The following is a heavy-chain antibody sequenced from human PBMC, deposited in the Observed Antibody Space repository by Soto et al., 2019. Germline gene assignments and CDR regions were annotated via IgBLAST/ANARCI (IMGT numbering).Heavy chain of an antibody. CDR1: GGSISSSSYY. Sequence: SETLSLTCTVSGGSISSSSYYWGWIRQPPGKGLEWIGSIYYSGSTYYNPSLKSRVTISVDTSKNQFSLKLSSVTAADTAVYYCARAAGGYSSSSDWFDPWGQGTLVTVSS. D-gene: IGHD6-6*01. J-gene: IGHJ5*02. V-gene: IGHV4-39*01. CDR3: ARAAGGYSSSSDWFDP. CDR2: IYYSGST.